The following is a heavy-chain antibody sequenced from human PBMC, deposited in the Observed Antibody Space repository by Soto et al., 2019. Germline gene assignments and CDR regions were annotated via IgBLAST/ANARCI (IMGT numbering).Heavy chain of an antibody. V-gene: IGHV1-24*01. CDR2: FDPEDGET. J-gene: IGHJ3*02. CDR1: GYTLTELS. D-gene: IGHD2-2*01. Sequence: ASVKVSCKVSGYTLTELSMHWVRQAPGKGLEWMGGFDPEDGETIYAQKFQGRVTMTEDTSTDTAYMELSSLRSEDTAVYYCATFLILCSSTSCHQAPRAPRRAFDIWGQGTMVTVSS. CDR3: ATFLILCSSTSCHQAPRAPRRAFDI.